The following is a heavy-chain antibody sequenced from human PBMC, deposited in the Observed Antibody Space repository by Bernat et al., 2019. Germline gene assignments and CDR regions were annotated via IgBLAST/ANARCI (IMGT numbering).Heavy chain of an antibody. V-gene: IGHV1-18*01. J-gene: IGHJ3*02. D-gene: IGHD3-22*01. CDR3: ARVGGKWLPKTNDAFDI. CDR1: DYTFTSYG. Sequence: DYTFTSYGISWLRQAPGQGLEWMGWISAYNGNTNYAQKLQGRVTMTTDTSTSTAYMELRSLRSDDTAVYYCARVGGKWLPKTNDAFDIWGQG. CDR2: ISAYNGNT.